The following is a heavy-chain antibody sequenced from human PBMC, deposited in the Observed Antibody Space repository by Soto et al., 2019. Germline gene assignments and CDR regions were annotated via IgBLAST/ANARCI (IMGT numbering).Heavy chain of an antibody. CDR2: IYHSGST. J-gene: IGHJ4*02. CDR3: ARVSQYYGSGSYYYFDY. V-gene: IGHV4-30-2*01. D-gene: IGHD3-10*01. CDR1: GGSISSGGYS. Sequence: SETLSLTCAVSGGSISSGGYSWSWIRQPPGKGLEWIGYIYHSGSTYYNPSLKSRVTISVDRSKNQFSLKLSSVTAADTAVYYCARVSQYYGSGSYYYFDYWGQGTLDTVSS.